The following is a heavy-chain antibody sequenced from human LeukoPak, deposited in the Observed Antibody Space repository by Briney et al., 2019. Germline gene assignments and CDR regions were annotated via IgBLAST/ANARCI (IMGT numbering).Heavy chain of an antibody. J-gene: IGHJ6*02. CDR2: ISAYNGNT. V-gene: IGHV1-18*01. D-gene: IGHD2-2*01. CDR3: ARDRYCSSTSCYHSYYYGMDV. Sequence: ASVKVSCKASGYTFTSYGISWVRQAPGQGLEWMGWISAYNGNTNYAQKLQGRVTMTTDTSTSTAYMELRSLRSDDTAVYYCARDRYCSSTSCYHSYYYGMDVWDQGTTVTVSS. CDR1: GYTFTSYG.